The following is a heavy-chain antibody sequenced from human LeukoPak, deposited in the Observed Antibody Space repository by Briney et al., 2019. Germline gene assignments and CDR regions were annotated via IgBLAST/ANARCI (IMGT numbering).Heavy chain of an antibody. Sequence: GGSLRLSCAASGFTFSSYPMSLVRQAPGKGLQWVSAISNGGGSAYYADSVKGRITISRDNSKSTLYLQMNSLKAEDTALYYCAKELWEGSGYVDYWGQGILVTVSS. J-gene: IGHJ4*02. CDR1: GFTFSSYP. D-gene: IGHD3-3*01. CDR2: ISNGGGSA. CDR3: AKELWEGSGYVDY. V-gene: IGHV3-23*01.